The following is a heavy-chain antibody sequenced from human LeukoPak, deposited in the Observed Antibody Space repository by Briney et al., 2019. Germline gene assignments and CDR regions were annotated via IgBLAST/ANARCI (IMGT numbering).Heavy chain of an antibody. J-gene: IGHJ5*02. CDR3: AREKYYYGSGSYGLSWFDP. V-gene: IGHV4-59*13. Sequence: SETLSLTCTVSGGSTSSYYWSWIRQPPGKGLEWIGYIYYSGSTNYNPSLKSRVTISVDTSKNQFSLKLSSVTAADTAVYYCAREKYYYGSGSYGLSWFDPWGQGTLVTVSS. CDR1: GGSTSSYY. D-gene: IGHD3-10*01. CDR2: IYYSGST.